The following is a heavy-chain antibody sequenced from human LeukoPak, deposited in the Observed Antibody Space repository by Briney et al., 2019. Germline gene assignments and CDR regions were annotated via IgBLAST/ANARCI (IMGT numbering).Heavy chain of an antibody. CDR2: ISGSGDNT. D-gene: IGHD3-10*01. V-gene: IGHV3-23*01. J-gene: IGHJ4*02. Sequence: GGSLRLSCVASGFTFSSYGMSWVRQTPGKGLEWVSGISGSGDNTYYAEFVQDRFTVSRDNSKNTLILQMNSLRAEDTAVYYCVKVMSRSYDDWGQGTLVTVSS. CDR3: VKVMSRSYDD. CDR1: GFTFSSYG.